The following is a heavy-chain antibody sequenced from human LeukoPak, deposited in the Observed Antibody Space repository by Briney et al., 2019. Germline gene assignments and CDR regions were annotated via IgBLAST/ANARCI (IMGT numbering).Heavy chain of an antibody. Sequence: GGSLRLSCAASGFTFSNYNMNWVRQAPGKGLEWVSYISSSGSSTIYYADSVKGRFTISRDNAKNSLYLQMNSLRAEDTAVYYCAKSGSSTYYYYYYMDVWGKGTTVTVSS. D-gene: IGHD1-26*01. J-gene: IGHJ6*03. CDR2: ISSSGSSTI. V-gene: IGHV3-48*04. CDR3: AKSGSSTYYYYYYMDV. CDR1: GFTFSNYN.